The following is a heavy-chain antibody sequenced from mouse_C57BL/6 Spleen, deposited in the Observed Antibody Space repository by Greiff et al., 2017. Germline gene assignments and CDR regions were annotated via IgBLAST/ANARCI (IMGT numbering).Heavy chain of an antibody. V-gene: IGHV3-8*01. CDR2: ISYSGST. CDR1: GYSITSDY. J-gene: IGHJ1*03. Sequence: EVKLVESGPGLAKPSQTLSLTCSVTGYSITSDYWTWFRKFPGNILAYMGYISYSGSTYYNPSLKSRISITRYTSKNPYYLQLNYVTTEDTATYYWAVADGYWYFDVWGTGTTVTVSS. CDR3: AVADGYWYFDV.